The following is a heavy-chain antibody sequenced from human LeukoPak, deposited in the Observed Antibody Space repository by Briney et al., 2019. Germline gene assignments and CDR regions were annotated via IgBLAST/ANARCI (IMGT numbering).Heavy chain of an antibody. CDR1: GFTFSSYW. V-gene: IGHV3-74*01. Sequence: GGSLRLSCAASGFTFSSYWMHWVRQAPGKGLVWVSRINSDGSSTSYADSVKGRFTISRDNAKNTLYLQMNSLRAEDTAVYYCARERVGATHFWDAEYYFDYWGQGTLVTVSS. CDR2: INSDGSST. D-gene: IGHD1-26*01. CDR3: ARERVGATHFWDAEYYFDY. J-gene: IGHJ4*02.